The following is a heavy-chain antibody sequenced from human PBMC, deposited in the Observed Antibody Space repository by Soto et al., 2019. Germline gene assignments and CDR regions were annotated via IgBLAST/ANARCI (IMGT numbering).Heavy chain of an antibody. CDR3: ARGISKWLAPFDY. CDR1: GGSFSGYY. J-gene: IGHJ4*02. V-gene: IGHV4-34*01. Sequence: SETLSLTCAVYGGSFSGYYWSWIRQPPGKGLEWIGEINHSGSTNYNPSLKSRVTISVDTSKNQFSLKLSSVTAADTAVYYCARGISKWLAPFDYWGQGTLVTVSS. CDR2: INHSGST. D-gene: IGHD6-19*01.